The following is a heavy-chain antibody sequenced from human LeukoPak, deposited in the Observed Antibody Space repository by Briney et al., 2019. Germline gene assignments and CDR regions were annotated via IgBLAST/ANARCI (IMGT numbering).Heavy chain of an antibody. J-gene: IGHJ4*02. V-gene: IGHV3-23*01. CDR2: LSGSGSNT. CDR3: ARAVYTGGYGGFYFDY. Sequence: GGSLRLSCAASGFTFSSYGMSWVRQAPGKGLEWASGLSGSGSNTYYADSVKGRFTISRDNSKNTLYLQMNGLRAEDTAIYYCARAVYTGGYGGFYFDYWGQGTLVTVSS. CDR1: GFTFSSYG. D-gene: IGHD1-26*01.